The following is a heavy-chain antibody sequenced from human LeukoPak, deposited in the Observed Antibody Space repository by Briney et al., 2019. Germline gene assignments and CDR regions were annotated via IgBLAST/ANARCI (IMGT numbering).Heavy chain of an antibody. J-gene: IGHJ4*02. V-gene: IGHV4-59*01. CDR3: ARVDSSGYYGS. CDR2: IYYSGST. CDR1: GFTFSSYW. Sequence: PGGSLRLSCAASGFTFSSYWMSWVRQAPGKGLEWIGYIYYSGSTNYNPSLKSRVTISVDTSKNQFSLKLSSVTAADTAVYYCARVDSSGYYGSWGQGTLVTVSS. D-gene: IGHD3-22*01.